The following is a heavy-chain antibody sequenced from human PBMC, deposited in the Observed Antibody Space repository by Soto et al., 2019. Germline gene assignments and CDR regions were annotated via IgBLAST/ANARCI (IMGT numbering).Heavy chain of an antibody. CDR1: GFTFSGYS. Sequence: PGVSLRLSCAASGFTFSGYSMNWVREATGKGLEWVSSISSSSSYIYYADSVKGRFTISRDNAKNSLYLQMNSLRAEDTAVYYCARDQGDILTGYFLSWYYYYMDVWGKGTTVTVSS. CDR3: ARDQGDILTGYFLSWYYYYMDV. D-gene: IGHD3-9*01. J-gene: IGHJ6*03. CDR2: ISSSSSYI. V-gene: IGHV3-21*01.